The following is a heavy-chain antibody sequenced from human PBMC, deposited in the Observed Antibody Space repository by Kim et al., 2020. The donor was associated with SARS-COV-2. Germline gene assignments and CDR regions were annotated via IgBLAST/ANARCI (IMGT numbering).Heavy chain of an antibody. V-gene: IGHV4-59*01. CDR1: GGSINSFS. CDR3: ARDQDTSGHYYFYYMDV. CDR2: IYYTGST. Sequence: SETLSLTCTVSGGSINSFSWSWIRQSPEKGLEWIGNIYYTGSTNYNPSLKGRVAISVDPINNRFYLTLRSVTAADPAVYYCARDQDTSGHYYFYYMDVWG. J-gene: IGHJ6*03.